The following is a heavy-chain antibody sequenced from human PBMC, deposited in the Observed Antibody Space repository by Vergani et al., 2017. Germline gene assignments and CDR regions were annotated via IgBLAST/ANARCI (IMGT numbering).Heavy chain of an antibody. V-gene: IGHV3-11*04. CDR3: ARDLSYSTAGPFFDN. CDR1: GFTFSDYY. CDR2: ISSSGSTI. Sequence: QVQLVESGGGLVKPGGSLRLSCAASGFTFSDYYMSWIRQAPGKGLEWVSYISSSGSTIYYADSVKGRFTISRDNAKNSLYLQMNSLRVEDTAMYFCARDLSYSTAGPFFDNWGQGTLVTVSS. D-gene: IGHD4-11*01. J-gene: IGHJ4*02.